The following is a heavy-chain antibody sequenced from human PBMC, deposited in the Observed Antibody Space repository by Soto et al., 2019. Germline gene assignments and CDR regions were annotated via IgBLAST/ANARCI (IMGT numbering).Heavy chain of an antibody. CDR2: ISGSGFKK. J-gene: IGHJ5*02. D-gene: IGHD1-26*01. CDR3: AKNQGVELVPLATVDWFDP. Sequence: GGSLRLSCAASGFIFENFGMSWVRQAPGKGLEWISSISGSGFKKYYADSVKGRFTISRDNSKSTVYLELNNLSAEDTAVYHCAKNQGVELVPLATVDWFDPWGQGSVVAVSS. V-gene: IGHV3-23*01. CDR1: GFIFENFG.